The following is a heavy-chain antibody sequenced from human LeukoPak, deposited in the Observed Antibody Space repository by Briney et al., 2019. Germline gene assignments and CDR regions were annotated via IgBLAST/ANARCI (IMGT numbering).Heavy chain of an antibody. CDR1: GGSISSSSYY. CDR3: ARGAEYSSSWYPYYYYYMDV. J-gene: IGHJ6*03. Sequence: SETLSLTCTVSGGSISSSSYYWGWIRQPPGKGLEWIGSIYYSGSTYYNPSLKSRVTISVDTSKNQFSLKLSSVTAADTAVYYCARGAEYSSSWYPYYYYYMDVWGKGTTVTISS. V-gene: IGHV4-39*07. D-gene: IGHD6-13*01. CDR2: IYYSGST.